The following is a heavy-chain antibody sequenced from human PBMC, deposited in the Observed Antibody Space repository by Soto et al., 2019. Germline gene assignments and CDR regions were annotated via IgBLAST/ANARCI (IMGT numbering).Heavy chain of an antibody. Sequence: QITLKESGPTLVKPTQPLTLTCTFSGFSLTTSGVGVGWIRQPPGKALEWLALIYWDDDKRYSPSLQSRLTITKDPSKNQVVLTMTNMDPPDTATYFGAQRTTTVTLWLAPWDPGTLVNVSA. CDR3: AQRTTTVTLWLAP. CDR2: IYWDDDK. CDR1: GFSLTTSGVG. V-gene: IGHV2-5*02. J-gene: IGHJ5*02. D-gene: IGHD4-17*01.